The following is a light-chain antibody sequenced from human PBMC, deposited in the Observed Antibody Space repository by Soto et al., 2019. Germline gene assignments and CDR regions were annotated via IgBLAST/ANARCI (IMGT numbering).Light chain of an antibody. CDR3: TSFTSSSTWV. Sequence: QSALTQPSSVSGSPGQSITISCTGTSSDVGGYNYVSWYQQHPEKAPKVMIYEVSNRPSGVSNRFSGSKSGNTASLTISGLQAEDEADYYCTSFTSSSTWVFGGGTKVTVL. CDR1: SSDVGGYNY. V-gene: IGLV2-14*01. CDR2: EVS. J-gene: IGLJ3*02.